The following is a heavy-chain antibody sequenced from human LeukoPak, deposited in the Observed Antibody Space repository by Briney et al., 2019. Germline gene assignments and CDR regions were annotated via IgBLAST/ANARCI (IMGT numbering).Heavy chain of an antibody. CDR3: AKDHDNTDFYYYFDS. V-gene: IGHV3-23*01. J-gene: IGHJ4*02. Sequence: GGSLRLSCAASGFSFDAYAMSWVRQAPGKGLEWVSSISETGRTTSYTDSVKGRFTISRDISKGTLHLQMNRLRAEDTALYYCAKDHDNTDFYYYFDSWGQGTLVTVSS. D-gene: IGHD3-10*01. CDR2: ISETGRTT. CDR1: GFSFDAYA.